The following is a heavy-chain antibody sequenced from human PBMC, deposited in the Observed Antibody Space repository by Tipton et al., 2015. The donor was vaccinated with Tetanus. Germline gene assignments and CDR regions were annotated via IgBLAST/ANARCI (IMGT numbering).Heavy chain of an antibody. V-gene: IGHV5-51*01. J-gene: IGHJ4*02. Sequence: QLVQSGGEVKKPGESLKISCKGSGYIFNNYWIGWVRQKPGKGLEWMGIIYPGDSDTSYSPSFQGQVTISVDKSINTAYLQWSSLKASDTSMFDCARAHCTDGVCNFDFWGQGALVTVAS. CDR2: IYPGDSDT. CDR1: GYIFNNYW. D-gene: IGHD2-8*01. CDR3: ARAHCTDGVCNFDF.